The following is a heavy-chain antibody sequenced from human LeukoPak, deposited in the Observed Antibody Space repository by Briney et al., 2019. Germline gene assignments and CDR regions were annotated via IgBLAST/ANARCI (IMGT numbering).Heavy chain of an antibody. CDR1: GFSLTTYT. J-gene: IGHJ6*04. CDR2: ISSTASTI. V-gene: IGHV3-48*01. Sequence: GGSLRLSCVASGFSLTTYTMNWVRQAPGKGLEWVSSISSTASTIYYADSVRGRFVISRDNAKNSLYLQMNSLRAEDTAVYYCAELGITMIGGVWGKGTTVTISS. D-gene: IGHD3-10*02. CDR3: AELGITMIGGV.